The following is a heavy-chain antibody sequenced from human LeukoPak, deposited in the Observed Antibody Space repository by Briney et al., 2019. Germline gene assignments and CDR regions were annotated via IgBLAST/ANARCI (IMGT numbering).Heavy chain of an antibody. CDR1: GFTFSSYS. V-gene: IGHV3-21*01. CDR2: ISSSSSYI. J-gene: IGHJ4*02. CDR3: ARGDSSWYYFDY. Sequence: GGSLGLSCAASGFTFSSYSMNWVRQAPGKGLEWVSSISSSSSYIYYADSVKGRFTISRDNAKNSLYLQMNSLRAEDTAVYYCARGDSSWYYFDYWGQGTLVTVSS. D-gene: IGHD6-13*01.